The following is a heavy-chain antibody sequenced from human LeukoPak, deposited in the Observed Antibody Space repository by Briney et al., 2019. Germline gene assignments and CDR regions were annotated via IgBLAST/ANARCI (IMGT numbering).Heavy chain of an antibody. CDR2: MNPTSGDS. J-gene: IGHJ5*02. V-gene: IGHV1-8*01. Sequence: GASVKVSCKASGYTFSSYDINWVRQATGQGFEWMGWMNPTSGDSGYAQKFQGRITMTRNTSITTAYMELSSLRSEDTAVYYCARNGVVVPAAILRDNWFDPWGQGTLVTVSS. D-gene: IGHD2-2*02. CDR3: ARNGVVVPAAILRDNWFDP. CDR1: GYTFSSYD.